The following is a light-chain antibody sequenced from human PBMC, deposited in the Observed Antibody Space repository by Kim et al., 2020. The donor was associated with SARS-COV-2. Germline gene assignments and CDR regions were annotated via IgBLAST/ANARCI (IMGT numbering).Light chain of an antibody. CDR3: SSYTSSSTLV. J-gene: IGLJ1*01. CDR2: DVS. V-gene: IGLV2-14*03. CDR1: SSDVGCYNY. Sequence: GQSLTLSCTGTSSDVGCYNYVSWYQQHPGKAPKLMIYDVSNRPSGVSNRFSGSKSGNTASLTISGLQAEDEADYYCSSYTSSSTLVFGTGTKVTVL.